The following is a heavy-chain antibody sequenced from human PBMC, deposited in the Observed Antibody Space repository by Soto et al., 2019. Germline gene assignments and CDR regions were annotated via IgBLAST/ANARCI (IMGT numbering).Heavy chain of an antibody. J-gene: IGHJ6*03. V-gene: IGHV3-30*18. D-gene: IGHD2-2*01. CDR3: AKGYCSSTDECYYYYMDV. CDR2: ISYDGSNK. CDR1: GFTFSSYG. Sequence: GGSLSLSCAASGFTFSSYGMHWVRQAPGKGLEWVAVISYDGSNKYYADSVKGRFTISRDNSKNTLYLQMNSLRAEDTAVYYCAKGYCSSTDECYYYYMDVWGKGTTVTVSS.